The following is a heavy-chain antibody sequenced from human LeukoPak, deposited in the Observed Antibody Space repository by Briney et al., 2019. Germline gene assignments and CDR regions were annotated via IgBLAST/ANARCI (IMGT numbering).Heavy chain of an antibody. J-gene: IGHJ5*02. Sequence: SETLSLTCAVYGGSFSGYYWSWIRQPPGKGLEWIGEINHSGSTNYNPSLKSRVTISVDTSKNQFSLKLSSVTAADTAVYYCARGPRGWFDPWGQGTLVTVSS. CDR1: GGSFSGYY. CDR2: INHSGST. CDR3: ARGPRGWFDP. V-gene: IGHV4-34*01.